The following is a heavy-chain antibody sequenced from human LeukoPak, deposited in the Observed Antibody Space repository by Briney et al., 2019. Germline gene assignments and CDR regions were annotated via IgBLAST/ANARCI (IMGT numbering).Heavy chain of an antibody. CDR1: GASISSGGTY. CDR3: AGDSSSSRWSH. Sequence: SQTLSLTCPVSGASISSGGTYWSWIRQHPGKGLEWIGYIYYSGSTYYNPSLKSRLTISVDTSKNQFSLRLSSVTAADTAVYYCAGDSSSSRWSHWGQGTLVTVSS. V-gene: IGHV4-31*03. CDR2: IYYSGST. D-gene: IGHD6-6*01. J-gene: IGHJ4*02.